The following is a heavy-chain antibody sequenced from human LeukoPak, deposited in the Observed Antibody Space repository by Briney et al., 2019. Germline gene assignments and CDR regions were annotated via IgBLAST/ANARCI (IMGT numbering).Heavy chain of an antibody. V-gene: IGHV1-69*13. CDR3: AIFSAGSSTSSVFDL. D-gene: IGHD2-2*01. CDR2: IIPIFGTA. CDR1: GGTFSSYA. Sequence: SVKVSCKASGGTFSSYAISWVRQAPGQGLEWMGGIIPIFGTANYAQKFQGRVTITADESTSTAYMELSSLRSEDTAVYYCAIFSAGSSTSSVFDLWGRGTLVTVSS. J-gene: IGHJ2*01.